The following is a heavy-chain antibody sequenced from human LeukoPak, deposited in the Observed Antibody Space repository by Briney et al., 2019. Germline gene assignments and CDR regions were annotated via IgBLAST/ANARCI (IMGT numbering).Heavy chain of an antibody. Sequence: SETLSLTCAVYGGSFSSSSYYWGWIRQPPGKGLEWIGSIYYSGSTYYNPSLKSRVTISVDTSKNQFSLKLSSVTAADTAVYYCARGGWYRGAFDIWGQGTMVTVSS. D-gene: IGHD6-19*01. CDR3: ARGGWYRGAFDI. CDR1: GGSFSSSSYY. J-gene: IGHJ3*02. CDR2: IYYSGST. V-gene: IGHV4-39*01.